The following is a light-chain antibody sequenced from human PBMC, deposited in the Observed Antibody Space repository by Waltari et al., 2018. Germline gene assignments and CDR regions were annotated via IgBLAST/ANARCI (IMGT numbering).Light chain of an antibody. J-gene: IGKJ1*01. CDR1: QSITTW. CDR3: QYSTT. Sequence: DIQMTQSPSTLSASVGDRVTIPCRASQSITTWVAWYQQKPGKAPKPLIHKAFRLGSGVPSRFSGSGSGTEFTLTISSLQPDDVATYFCQYSTTFGQGPKVEIK. V-gene: IGKV1-5*03. CDR2: KAF.